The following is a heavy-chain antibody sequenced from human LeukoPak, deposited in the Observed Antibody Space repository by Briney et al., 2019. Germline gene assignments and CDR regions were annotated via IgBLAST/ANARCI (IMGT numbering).Heavy chain of an antibody. D-gene: IGHD2-2*01. Sequence: GGSLRLSCTASGFTIYSNYISWVRRAPGKGLEWVSIIHNDDRTYYADSVKGGFTISRDNSKNTVYLQMNSLRVEDTAVYYCAKELGYCSSTSCFFGPWGQGTLVTVSS. CDR3: AKELGYCSSTSCFFGP. CDR1: GFTIYSNY. J-gene: IGHJ5*02. CDR2: IHNDDRT. V-gene: IGHV3-66*01.